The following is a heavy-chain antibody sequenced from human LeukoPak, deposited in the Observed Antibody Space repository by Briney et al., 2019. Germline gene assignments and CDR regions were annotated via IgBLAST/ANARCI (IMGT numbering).Heavy chain of an antibody. CDR2: IGENGVGT. CDR3: AKTSGGNY. Sequence: GGSLRLSCSASGFTFSSYAMHWVRQAPGKGLEWVSAIGENGVGTYYADSVKGRFAISRDNSKSMLYLQMNSLRAEDTAVYYCAKTSGGNYWGQGTLVTVSS. J-gene: IGHJ4*02. CDR1: GFTFSSYA. V-gene: IGHV3-23*01. D-gene: IGHD2-15*01.